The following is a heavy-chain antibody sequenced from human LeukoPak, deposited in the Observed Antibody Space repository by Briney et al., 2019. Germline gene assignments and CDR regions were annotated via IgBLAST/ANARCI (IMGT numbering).Heavy chain of an antibody. CDR2: IYYSGST. V-gene: IGHV4-59*01. J-gene: IGHJ5*02. CDR3: ARFITMVRGVMGHWFDP. Sequence: SETLSLACTVSGASFSSYYWSWLRQPPGKGLEWIGYIYYSGSTNYNPSLKSRVTISVDTSKNQFSLKLSSVTAADTAVYYCARFITMVRGVMGHWFDPWGQGTLVTVSS. D-gene: IGHD3-10*01. CDR1: GASFSSYY.